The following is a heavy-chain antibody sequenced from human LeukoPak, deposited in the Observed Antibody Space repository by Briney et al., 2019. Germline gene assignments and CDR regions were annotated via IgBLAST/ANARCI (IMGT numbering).Heavy chain of an antibody. V-gene: IGHV1-2*02. CDR3: ARDRGLGSGSLDYGVDV. D-gene: IGHD3-10*01. CDR1: GYTFIGYS. CDR2: INPNSGGT. Sequence: GASVKVSCKASGYTFIGYSLHWVRQAPGQGLEWMAWINPNSGGTNFAQKFQGRVTMTRDTSSSTAYMELSRLRSDDTAVYYCARDRGLGSGSLDYGVDVWGQGTTVTVSS. J-gene: IGHJ6*02.